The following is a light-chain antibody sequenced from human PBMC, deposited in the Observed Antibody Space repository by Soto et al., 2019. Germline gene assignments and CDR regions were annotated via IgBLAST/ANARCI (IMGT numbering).Light chain of an antibody. Sequence: QSALTQPASVSGSPGQSITISCTGTSSDVGAYNYVSWYQQHPGKAPKLMIYEVGNRPSGVSNRFSGSKSANTASLTISGLQAEDEAEYYCSSYTTSSIPGVFGGGTKLTVL. CDR2: EVG. CDR1: SSDVGAYNY. J-gene: IGLJ3*02. CDR3: SSYTTSSIPGV. V-gene: IGLV2-14*03.